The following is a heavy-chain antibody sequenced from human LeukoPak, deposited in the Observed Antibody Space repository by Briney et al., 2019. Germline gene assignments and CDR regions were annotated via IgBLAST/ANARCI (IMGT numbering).Heavy chain of an antibody. CDR3: ARHMVYGGNGDAFDI. V-gene: IGHV5-51*01. CDR2: IYPGDSDT. CDR1: GYSFTSYW. Sequence: GESLKISCQGSGYSFTSYWIGWVRSVPGKGLGWMGIIYPGDSDTRYSPSFQGQVTISADKSISTAYLQWSSLKASDTVMYYCARHMVYGGNGDAFDIWGQGTMVTVSS. D-gene: IGHD4-23*01. J-gene: IGHJ3*02.